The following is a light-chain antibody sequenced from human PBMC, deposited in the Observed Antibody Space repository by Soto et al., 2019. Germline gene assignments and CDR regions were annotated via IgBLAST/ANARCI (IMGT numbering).Light chain of an antibody. J-gene: IGKJ1*01. CDR3: QHYNSWPRT. V-gene: IGKV3-15*01. CDR1: QSVGSN. CDR2: GAS. Sequence: EIVMTQSPATLSVSPGERATLSCRASQSVGSNLAWYQQKPGQAPRLLIYGASTRATGIPARFSGSGSGTEFTLTISSLQPDDFTVYYCQHYNSWPRTFGLGTKVDIK.